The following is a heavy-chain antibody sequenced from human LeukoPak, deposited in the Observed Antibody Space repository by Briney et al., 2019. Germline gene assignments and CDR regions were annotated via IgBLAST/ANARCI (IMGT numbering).Heavy chain of an antibody. CDR1: GYSFSTNM. CDR3: AREALAGSGIYYFDY. D-gene: IGHD6-19*01. Sequence: GGSLRLSCVVSGYSFSTNMMTWVRQAPGKGLEWVSYISSSGSTTYYADSVKGRFTISRDHATKSLYLQMNSLRAEDTAVYYCAREALAGSGIYYFDYWGQGTLVTVSS. V-gene: IGHV3-48*04. J-gene: IGHJ4*02. CDR2: ISSSGSTT.